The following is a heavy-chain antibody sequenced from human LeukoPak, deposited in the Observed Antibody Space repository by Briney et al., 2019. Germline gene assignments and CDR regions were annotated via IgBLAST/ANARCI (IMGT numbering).Heavy chain of an antibody. J-gene: IGHJ4*02. V-gene: IGHV1-69*04. Sequence: ASVKVSCKASGGTFSSYAISWVRQAPGQGLEWMGRIIPILGIANYAQKFQGRVTITADKSTSTAYMELSSLRSEDTAVYYCARALYYYDSSGYYNYYFDYWGQGTLVTVSS. D-gene: IGHD3-22*01. CDR2: IIPILGIA. CDR3: ARALYYYDSSGYYNYYFDY. CDR1: GGTFSSYA.